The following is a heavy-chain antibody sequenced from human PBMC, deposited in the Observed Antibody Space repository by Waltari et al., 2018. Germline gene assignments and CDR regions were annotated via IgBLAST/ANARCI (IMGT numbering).Heavy chain of an antibody. CDR2: VDPEDGQA. CDR1: GSPFSDYY. J-gene: IGHJ3*01. D-gene: IGHD3-10*01. CDR3: ATALGDNTSASRPFHL. V-gene: IGHV1-69-2*01. Sequence: EVQLRQSGAELRKPGTPVKIYCKAYGSPFSDYYIHWVQQAPGKGHQWVGLVDPEDGQAIYAEKFQGRVTITADTSTDTAYLELSSLTSEDTAVFYCATALGDNTSASRPFHLWGQGTVITVSS.